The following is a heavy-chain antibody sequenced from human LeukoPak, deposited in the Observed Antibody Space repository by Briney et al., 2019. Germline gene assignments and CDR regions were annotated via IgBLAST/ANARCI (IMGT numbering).Heavy chain of an antibody. Sequence: GGSLRLSCAASGFTFSSYAMHWVRQAPGKGLEWVAVISYDGSNKYYADSVKGRFTISRDNSKNTLYLQMNSLRAEDTAVYYCAKDRCYYDSSGYCRHFDYWGQGTLITVSS. CDR1: GFTFSSYA. CDR3: AKDRCYYDSSGYCRHFDY. V-gene: IGHV3-30*04. J-gene: IGHJ4*02. CDR2: ISYDGSNK. D-gene: IGHD3-22*01.